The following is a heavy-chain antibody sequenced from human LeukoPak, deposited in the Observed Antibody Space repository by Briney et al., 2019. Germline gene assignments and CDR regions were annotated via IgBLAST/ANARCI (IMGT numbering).Heavy chain of an antibody. CDR1: GFTFSGYW. CDR3: AREKNGDYYGSGRYNWFDP. D-gene: IGHD3-10*01. Sequence: GGSLRLSCAASGFTFSGYWMSWVRQAPGNGLEWVASIKQDGSEKYYVDSVKGRFTISRDNAKNSLYLQRKSLRAEDTAVYYCAREKNGDYYGSGRYNWFDPWGQGTLVTVSS. CDR2: IKQDGSEK. J-gene: IGHJ5*02. V-gene: IGHV3-7*01.